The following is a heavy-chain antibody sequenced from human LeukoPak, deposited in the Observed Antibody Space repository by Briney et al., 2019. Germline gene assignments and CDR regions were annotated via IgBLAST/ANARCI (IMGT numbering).Heavy chain of an antibody. Sequence: GGSLRLSCAASGFTFSRYAMTWVRQAPGKGLEWVSGISGSGGSTYYADSVKGRFTISRDNSKNTLYLQMNSLRAEDTAVYYCAKGGQIAVAPYGMDVWGQGTTVTVSS. D-gene: IGHD6-19*01. J-gene: IGHJ6*02. CDR2: ISGSGGST. CDR1: GFTFSRYA. V-gene: IGHV3-23*01. CDR3: AKGGQIAVAPYGMDV.